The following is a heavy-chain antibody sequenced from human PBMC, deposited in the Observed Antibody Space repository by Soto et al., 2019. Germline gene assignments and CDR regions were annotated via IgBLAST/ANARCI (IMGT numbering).Heavy chain of an antibody. J-gene: IGHJ6*02. CDR3: ARDNMAYSYGYYYYYGMDV. V-gene: IGHV3-20*04. CDR1: GFTFDDYG. Sequence: GGSLRLSCAASGFTFDDYGMSWVRQAPGKGLEWVSGINWNGGSTGYADSVKGRFTISRDNAKNSLYLQMNSLRAEDTALYYCARDNMAYSYGYYYYYGMDVWGQGTTVTVSS. D-gene: IGHD5-18*01. CDR2: INWNGGST.